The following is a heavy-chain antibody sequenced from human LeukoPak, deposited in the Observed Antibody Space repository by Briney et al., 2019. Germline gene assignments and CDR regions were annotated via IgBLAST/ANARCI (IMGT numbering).Heavy chain of an antibody. V-gene: IGHV3-30*19. J-gene: IGHJ4*02. CDR2: IRYYGSDTYDGTNK. CDR3: AGDFDY. CDR1: GFTFSTYG. Sequence: PGGSLRLSCAASGFTFSTYGMHWVRQAPAKGLEWVAFIRYYGSDTYDGTNKYYADSVKGRFTISRDNSKNMLYLQMNSLRAEDTAVYYCAGDFDYWGQGTLVTVSS.